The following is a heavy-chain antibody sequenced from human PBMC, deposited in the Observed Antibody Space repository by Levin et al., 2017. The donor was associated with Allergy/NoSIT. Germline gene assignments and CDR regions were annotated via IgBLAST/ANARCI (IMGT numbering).Heavy chain of an antibody. D-gene: IGHD3-22*01. Sequence: KVSCKGSGYSFTSYWISWVRQMPGKGLEWMGRIDPSDSYTNYSPSFQGHVTLSADKSISTAYLQWSSLKASDTAMYYCARHEYWDSSGYLNLWGRGTLVTVSS. V-gene: IGHV5-10-1*01. CDR2: IDPSDSYT. CDR3: ARHEYWDSSGYLNL. J-gene: IGHJ2*01. CDR1: GYSFTSYW.